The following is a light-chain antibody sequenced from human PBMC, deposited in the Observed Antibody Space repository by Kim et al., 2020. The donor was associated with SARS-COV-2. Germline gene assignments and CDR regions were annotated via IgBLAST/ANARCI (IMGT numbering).Light chain of an antibody. CDR1: QTVTSTS. CDR3: QQYASSVT. CDR2: TAS. J-gene: IGKJ4*01. Sequence: SLSPGERATRSCRASQTVTSTSVAWYQQRPGQPLRLLIYTASSRAIGIPDRFSGSGSGTDFTLTISRLEPEDFAVYHCQQYASSVTFGGGTKLEIK. V-gene: IGKV3-20*01.